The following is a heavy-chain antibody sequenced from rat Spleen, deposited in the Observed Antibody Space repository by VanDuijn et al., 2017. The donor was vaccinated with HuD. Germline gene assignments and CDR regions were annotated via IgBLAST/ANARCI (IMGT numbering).Heavy chain of an antibody. CDR2: MWSGGST. V-gene: IGHV2-45*01. J-gene: IGHJ2*01. Sequence: QVQLMESGPGLVQPSETLSLTCTVSGFSLTRYNVHWVRPPPGKGLEWMGVMWSGGSTDYKSALKPRLSISRDTSKNQVFLKMNSLQSEDTPTYYCAREVAYYFDYWGQGVMVTVSS. CDR1: GFSLTRYN. CDR3: AREVAYYFDY.